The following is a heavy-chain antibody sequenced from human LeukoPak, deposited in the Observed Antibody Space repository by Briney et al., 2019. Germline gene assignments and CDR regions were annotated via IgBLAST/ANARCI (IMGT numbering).Heavy chain of an antibody. V-gene: IGHV1-69*02. CDR3: ASARDYGDYVVDY. CDR2: IIPILGIA. J-gene: IGHJ4*02. D-gene: IGHD4-17*01. Sequence: ASVKVSCKASGYTFTGYYMHWVRQAPGQGLEWMGRIIPILGIANYAQKFQGRVTITADKSTSTAYMELSSLRSEDTAVYYCASARDYGDYVVDYWGQGTLVTVSS. CDR1: GYTFTGYY.